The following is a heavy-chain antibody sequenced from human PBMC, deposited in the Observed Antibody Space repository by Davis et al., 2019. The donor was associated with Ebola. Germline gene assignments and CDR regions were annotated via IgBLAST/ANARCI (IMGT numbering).Heavy chain of an antibody. V-gene: IGHV3-30*02. Sequence: GGSLRLSCAASGFTFNIFDMHWVRQAPGRGLEWVAFVRSHGSDDHYADSVKGRFTISRDNSKNTLYLQMNSLRPEDTAVYYCARDPGDDILTGYRFDYWGQGTLVTVSS. CDR1: GFTFNIFD. J-gene: IGHJ4*02. D-gene: IGHD3-9*01. CDR3: ARDPGDDILTGYRFDY. CDR2: VRSHGSDD.